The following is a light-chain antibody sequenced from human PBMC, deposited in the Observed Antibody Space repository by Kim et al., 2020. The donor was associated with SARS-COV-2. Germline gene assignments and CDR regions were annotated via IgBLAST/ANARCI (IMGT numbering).Light chain of an antibody. CDR3: NSRDSSGNHV. CDR2: RKD. J-gene: IGLJ3*02. Sequence: SSELTQDPAVSVALGQTVRITCQGDSLRSYSASWYRQKPGLAPVLVMFRKDKWPSGIPARFSGSSSGNTASLTITGAQAEDEADYYCNSRDSSGNHVFGGGTKLTVL. V-gene: IGLV3-19*01. CDR1: SLRSYS.